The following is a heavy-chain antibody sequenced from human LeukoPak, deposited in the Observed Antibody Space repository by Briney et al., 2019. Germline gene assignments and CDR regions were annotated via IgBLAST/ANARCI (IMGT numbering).Heavy chain of an antibody. D-gene: IGHD3-3*01. CDR1: GFTFSSYW. J-gene: IGHJ4*02. Sequence: PGGSLRLSCAASGFTFSSYWMSWMRQAPGKGLEWVANIKQDGSEKYYVDSVKGRFTISRNNAKNSLYLQMNSLRAEDTAVYYCARKYYDFWSGYYSGLLDYWGQGTLVTVSS. V-gene: IGHV3-7*01. CDR3: ARKYYDFWSGYYSGLLDY. CDR2: IKQDGSEK.